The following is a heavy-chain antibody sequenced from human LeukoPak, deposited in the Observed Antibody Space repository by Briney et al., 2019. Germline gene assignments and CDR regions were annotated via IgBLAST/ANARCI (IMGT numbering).Heavy chain of an antibody. V-gene: IGHV1-24*01. D-gene: IGHD3-22*01. J-gene: IGHJ3*02. CDR2: FDPEDGET. CDR3: ATTKGFYDSSGYYHDAFDI. Sequence: MHXVGQAPGKGLEWMGGFDPEDGETIYAQKFQGRVTMTEDTYTETAYMELRRLRSEDTAVYYCATTKGFYDSSGYYHDAFDIWGQGTMVTVSS.